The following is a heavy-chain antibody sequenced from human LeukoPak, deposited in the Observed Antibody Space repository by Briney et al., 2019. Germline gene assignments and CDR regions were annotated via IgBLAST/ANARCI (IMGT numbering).Heavy chain of an antibody. D-gene: IGHD3-22*01. Sequence: PGGSLRLSCAASVFTFSDYYMSWIRQAPGKGLEGLSYISGSSTNTNYADSVKGRFTISRDNAKNSLYLQMNSLRDEDSAIYYCARVNPTSSGFYAYWGQGTLVTVSS. CDR2: ISGSSTNT. CDR1: VFTFSDYY. CDR3: ARVNPTSSGFYAY. V-gene: IGHV3-11*06. J-gene: IGHJ4*02.